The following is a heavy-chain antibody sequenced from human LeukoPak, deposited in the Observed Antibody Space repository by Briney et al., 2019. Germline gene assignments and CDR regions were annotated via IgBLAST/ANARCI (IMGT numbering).Heavy chain of an antibody. D-gene: IGHD2-15*01. CDR2: IIPIFGTA. V-gene: IGHV1-69*05. Sequence: ASVKVSCKASGGTFSSYAISWVRQAPGQGLEWMGGIIPIFGTANYAQKFQGRVTITTDESTSTAYMELSSLRSEDTAVYYCAREQYCSGGSCNYFDYWGQGTLVTVSS. CDR3: AREQYCSGGSCNYFDY. CDR1: GGTFSSYA. J-gene: IGHJ4*02.